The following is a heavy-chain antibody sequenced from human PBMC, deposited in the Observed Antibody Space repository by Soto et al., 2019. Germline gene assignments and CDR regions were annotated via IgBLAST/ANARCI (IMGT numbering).Heavy chain of an antibody. J-gene: IGHJ3*02. CDR1: GFTFGDYA. Sequence: GGSLRLSCTASGFTFGDYAMSWFRQAPGKGLEWVGFIRSKAYGGTTEYAASVKGRFTISRDDSKSIAYLQMNSLKTEDTAVYYCTRDNLYCSSTSCYTGIWGQGTMVTVSS. D-gene: IGHD2-2*02. V-gene: IGHV3-49*03. CDR2: IRSKAYGGTT. CDR3: TRDNLYCSSTSCYTGI.